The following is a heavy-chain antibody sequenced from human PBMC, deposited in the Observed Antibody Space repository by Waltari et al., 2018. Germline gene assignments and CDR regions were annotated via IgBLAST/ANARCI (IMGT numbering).Heavy chain of an antibody. V-gene: IGHV1-69*08. D-gene: IGHD6-19*01. CDR3: ARDVTAVAGTETKPGDAFDI. CDR2: IIPIFGTA. Sequence: QVQLVQSGAEVKKPGSSVKVSCKASGGTFSSYAISWVRQAPGQGLAWMGRIIPIFGTANYAQKFQGRVTITADKSTSTAYMELSSLRSEDTAVYYCARDVTAVAGTETKPGDAFDIWGQGTMVTVSS. CDR1: GGTFSSYA. J-gene: IGHJ3*02.